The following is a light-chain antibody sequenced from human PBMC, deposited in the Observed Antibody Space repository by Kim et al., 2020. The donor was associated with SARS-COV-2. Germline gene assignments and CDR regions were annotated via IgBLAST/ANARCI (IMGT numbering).Light chain of an antibody. Sequence: GKTVTISCARSSGGIASNYVRWYPQHPGSAPTTVIYEDNQRPSGVPDQFSGSIDSSSNSASLTISGLKTEDEADYYCQSYDSSNVVFGGGTQLTVL. CDR2: EDN. CDR1: SGGIASNY. CDR3: QSYDSSNVV. J-gene: IGLJ2*01. V-gene: IGLV6-57*03.